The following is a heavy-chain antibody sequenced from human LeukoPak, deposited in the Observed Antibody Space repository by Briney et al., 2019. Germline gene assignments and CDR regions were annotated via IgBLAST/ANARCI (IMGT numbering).Heavy chain of an antibody. CDR3: ASENYYDSSGYSLGVNY. J-gene: IGHJ4*02. D-gene: IGHD3-22*01. Sequence: PSETLSLTCAVSGGSISSGGYSWSWIRQPPGKGLEWIGYIYHSGSTYYNPSLKSRVTISVDRSKNQFSLKLSSVTAADTAGYYCASENYYDSSGYSLGVNYGGQGTLVTVS. V-gene: IGHV4-30-2*01. CDR2: IYHSGST. CDR1: GGSISSGGYS.